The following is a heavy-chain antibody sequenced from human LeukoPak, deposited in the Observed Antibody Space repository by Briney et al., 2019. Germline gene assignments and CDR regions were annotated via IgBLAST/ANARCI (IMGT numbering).Heavy chain of an antibody. CDR2: IHYDGARS. J-gene: IGHJ4*02. V-gene: IGHV3-30*02. Sequence: GGSLRLSCAASGFTFSGYGMHWVRQAPGKGLEWVSFIHYDGARSYYADSVKGRFTISRDNSKNTLYLQMNSLRAEDTAVYYCAKAIWVAATSSWFCLDYWGRGSLVTVSS. CDR3: AKAIWVAATSSWFCLDY. D-gene: IGHD3-10*01. CDR1: GFTFSGYG.